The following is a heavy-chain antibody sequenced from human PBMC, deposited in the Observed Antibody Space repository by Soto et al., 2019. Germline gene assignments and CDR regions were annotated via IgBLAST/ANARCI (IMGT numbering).Heavy chain of an antibody. Sequence: GGSLRLSCAASGFTFSVYWMHWVRQAPGKGLVWVSRLGPDGGDTTYAGSVKGRFTISRDNAKNTLYLQMNSLRAEDTALYYCAREMDYGPDYWGQGTLVTVSS. J-gene: IGHJ4*02. CDR2: LGPDGGDT. V-gene: IGHV3-74*01. CDR1: GFTFSVYW. CDR3: AREMDYGPDY. D-gene: IGHD4-17*01.